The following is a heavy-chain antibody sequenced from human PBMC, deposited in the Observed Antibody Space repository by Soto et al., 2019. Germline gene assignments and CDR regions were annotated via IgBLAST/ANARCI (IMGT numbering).Heavy chain of an antibody. D-gene: IGHD3-22*01. V-gene: IGHV4-31*03. CDR3: ARVQLRYYYDSSGFYGMDV. CDR2: IYYSGST. Sequence: SETLSLTCTISGCSISSGVYYWSWIRQHPGKGLEWIGYIYYSGSTYYNPSLKSRVTISVDTSKNQFSLKLSSVTAADTAVYCCARVQLRYYYDSSGFYGMDVWGQGTTVTVSS. CDR1: GCSISSGVYY. J-gene: IGHJ6*02.